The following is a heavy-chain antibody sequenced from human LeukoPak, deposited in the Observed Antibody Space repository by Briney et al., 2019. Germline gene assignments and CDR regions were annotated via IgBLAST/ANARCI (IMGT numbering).Heavy chain of an antibody. J-gene: IGHJ4*02. Sequence: GESLKISCKGSGYTFTSYWIGWVRQMPGKGLEWMGIIYPGDSDTRYNPSFQGQVTISADKSTSTAYLQWSSLKASDTVMYYCARRYTSGETFEYWGQGTLVTVSS. D-gene: IGHD6-19*01. V-gene: IGHV5-51*01. CDR1: GYTFTSYW. CDR2: IYPGDSDT. CDR3: ARRYTSGETFEY.